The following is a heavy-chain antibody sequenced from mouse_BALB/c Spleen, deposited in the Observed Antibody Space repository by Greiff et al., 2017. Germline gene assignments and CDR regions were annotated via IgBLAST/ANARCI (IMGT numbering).Heavy chain of an antibody. J-gene: IGHJ3*01. D-gene: IGHD2-4*01. Sequence: VQLMQSGPELEKPGASVKISCTASGYSFTGYNMNWVQQRPGKSLEWIGNIDRYYGGTSYNQKFKGMATLTVDKSTSTAYMKLKRLTSEDSAVYYGARGGLREYYFDYWGQGTPVTVSA. CDR3: ARGGLREYYFDY. CDR1: GYSFTGYN. V-gene: IGHV1S135*01. CDR2: IDRYYGGT.